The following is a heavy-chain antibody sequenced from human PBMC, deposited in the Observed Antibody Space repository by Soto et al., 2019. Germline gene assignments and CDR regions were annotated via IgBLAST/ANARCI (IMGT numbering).Heavy chain of an antibody. CDR1: GGTFSSYA. CDR2: IIPIFGTA. Sequence: QVQLVQSGAEVKKPGSSVKVSCKASGGTFSSYAISWVRQAPGQGLEWMGGIIPIFGTANYAQKFQGRVTITADEPTSTPYRARSGLRSGDGAVYSCARDALETTSMRGASGSNNWFAPWGQGTLFPVSS. CDR3: ARDALETTSMRGASGSNNWFAP. D-gene: IGHD1-7*01. J-gene: IGHJ5*02. V-gene: IGHV1-69*01.